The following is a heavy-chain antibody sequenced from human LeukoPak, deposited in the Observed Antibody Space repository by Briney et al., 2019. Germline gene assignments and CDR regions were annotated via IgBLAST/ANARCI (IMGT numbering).Heavy chain of an antibody. CDR1: GFTFSTYA. Sequence: GGSLRLSCAASGFTFSTYAMSWVRQIPGKGLEWVSAISGSDDGTYYADSVKGRFTISRDNSRNTLYLQMNTLRAEDTAVYYCAKKGASEYSSSSGDYWGQGTLVTVSS. J-gene: IGHJ4*02. CDR2: ISGSDDGT. CDR3: AKKGASEYSSSSGDY. D-gene: IGHD6-6*01. V-gene: IGHV3-23*01.